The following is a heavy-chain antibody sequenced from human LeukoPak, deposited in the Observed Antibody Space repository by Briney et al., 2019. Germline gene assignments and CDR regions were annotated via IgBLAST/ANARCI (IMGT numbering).Heavy chain of an antibody. D-gene: IGHD3-10*01. CDR3: AGGGVVRRFDY. J-gene: IGHJ4*02. Sequence: RAGGSLRLSCAASGFTFSSYWMSWVRQAPGKGLEWVSGISGSGGSTYYADSVKGRFTISRDNSKNTLFLQMNSPRAEDTAVYYCAGGGVVRRFDYWGQGTPVTVSS. CDR1: GFTFSSYW. V-gene: IGHV3-23*01. CDR2: ISGSGGST.